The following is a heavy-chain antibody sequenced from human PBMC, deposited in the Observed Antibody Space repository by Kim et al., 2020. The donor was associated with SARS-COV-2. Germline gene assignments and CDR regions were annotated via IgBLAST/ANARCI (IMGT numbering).Heavy chain of an antibody. D-gene: IGHD6-13*01. Sequence: AESVKGRFTISRDNDKNSLYLQMNSLRAEDTAVYYCARDPSSSWYHWFDPWGQGTLVTVSS. V-gene: IGHV3-11*01. CDR3: ARDPSSSWYHWFDP. J-gene: IGHJ5*02.